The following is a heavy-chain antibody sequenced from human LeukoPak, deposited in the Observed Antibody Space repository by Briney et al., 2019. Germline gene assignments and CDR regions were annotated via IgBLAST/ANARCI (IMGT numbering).Heavy chain of an antibody. D-gene: IGHD5-12*01. Sequence: GGSLRLSCAASGFTFDDYTTNWVRQAPGKGLEWVSLISWDGGNTYYADSVKGRFTISRDNSKNSLYLQMNSLRTEDTALYYCAQGPSGYDYYYYYYMDVWGKGTTVTVSS. J-gene: IGHJ6*03. CDR2: ISWDGGNT. CDR1: GFTFDDYT. CDR3: AQGPSGYDYYYYYYMDV. V-gene: IGHV3-43*01.